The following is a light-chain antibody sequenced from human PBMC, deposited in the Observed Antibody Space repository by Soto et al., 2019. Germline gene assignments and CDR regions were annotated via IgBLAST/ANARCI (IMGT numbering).Light chain of an antibody. CDR2: NNN. V-gene: IGLV1-44*01. J-gene: IGLJ1*01. CDR3: AAWDDSLNGLV. CDR1: SSNIGSNT. Sequence: QSVLTQPPSASGTPGQRVTISCSGSSSNIGSNTVNWYQQLPGTAPKLLIYNNNQRPSGVPDRFSGSKSGTSASLAISGLQSEHEADYYCAAWDDSLNGLVFGTGTKLIVL.